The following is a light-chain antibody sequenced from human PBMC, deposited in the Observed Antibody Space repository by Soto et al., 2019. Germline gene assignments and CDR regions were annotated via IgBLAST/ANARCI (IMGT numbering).Light chain of an antibody. CDR1: SSDVGDYNY. CDR3: CSFAGSYTFGV. V-gene: IGLV2-11*01. Sequence: QSVLTQPRSVSGSPGQSVTISCTGTSSDVGDYNYVSWYQQYPGKAPKLVIYDVSKRPSGVPDRFSGSKSGNTASLTISGFQAEDEADYYCCSFAGSYTFGVFGGGTKLTVL. CDR2: DVS. J-gene: IGLJ3*02.